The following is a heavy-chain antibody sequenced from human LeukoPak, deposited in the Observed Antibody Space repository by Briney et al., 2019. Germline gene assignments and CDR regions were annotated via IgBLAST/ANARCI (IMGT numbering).Heavy chain of an antibody. CDR1: GYSFTSYG. J-gene: IGHJ4*02. V-gene: IGHV1-18*01. CDR2: IITYNDNT. CDR3: ARNYYDSSGYSY. D-gene: IGHD3-22*01. Sequence: ASVKVSCKTSGYSFTSYGISWVRQAPGQGLEWMGWIITYNDNTFYGQKFQGRVTLTTDTSTSTAYMTLRSLRSDDTAVYYCARNYYDSSGYSYWGQGTLVTVSP.